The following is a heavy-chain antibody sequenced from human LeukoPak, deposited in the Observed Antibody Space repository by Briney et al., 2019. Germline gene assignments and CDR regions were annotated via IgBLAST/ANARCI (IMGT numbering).Heavy chain of an antibody. CDR1: GFTFSSYG. V-gene: IGHV3-48*04. D-gene: IGHD3-9*01. Sequence: GGSLRLSCAASGFTFSSYGMSWVRQAPGKGLEWVSYIGGSGSPIYYADSVKGRFTISRDNAKNSLYLQMNSLRAEDTAVYYCARHYYDFLTGYSTGFDYWGQGTLVTVSS. CDR2: IGGSGSPI. J-gene: IGHJ4*02. CDR3: ARHYYDFLTGYSTGFDY.